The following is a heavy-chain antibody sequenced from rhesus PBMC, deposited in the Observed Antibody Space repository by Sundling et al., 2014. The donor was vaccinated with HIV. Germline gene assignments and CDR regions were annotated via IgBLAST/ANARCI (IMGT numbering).Heavy chain of an antibody. CDR2: IHGSRGST. D-gene: IGHD3-3*01. CDR1: GGSISTNNW. V-gene: IGHV4-93*01. J-gene: IGHJ4*01. Sequence: QVQLHESGPAVVKPSETLSLTCAVSGGSISTNNWWSWIRQSPGKGLDWIGGIHGSRGSTEYSPSLKSRVTISKDTSKNQFSLKLSSVTAADTAIYYCARGSYLDWLLPYFDYWGQGVLVTVSS. CDR3: ARGSYLDWLLPYFDY.